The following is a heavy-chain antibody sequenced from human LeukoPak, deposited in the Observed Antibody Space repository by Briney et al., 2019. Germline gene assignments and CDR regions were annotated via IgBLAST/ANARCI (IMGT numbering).Heavy chain of an antibody. CDR3: AREPLGATPGLFDY. Sequence: GRSLRLSCAASGFTFSSYGMHWVRQAPGKGLEWVAVIWYDGSNKYYADSVKGRFTISRDNSKNTLYLQMNSLRAEDTAVYYCAREPLGATPGLFDYWGQGTLVTVSS. D-gene: IGHD1-26*01. J-gene: IGHJ4*02. CDR2: IWYDGSNK. V-gene: IGHV3-33*01. CDR1: GFTFSSYG.